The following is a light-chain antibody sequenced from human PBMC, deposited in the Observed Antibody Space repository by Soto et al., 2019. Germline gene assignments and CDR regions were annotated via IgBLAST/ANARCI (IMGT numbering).Light chain of an antibody. CDR1: QTINTY. CDR3: QQRSRWPT. J-gene: IGKJ4*01. CDR2: DAS. Sequence: IVLTQSPATLSLSPGERATLSCRASQTINTYLAWYQRRPGQAPRLLIYDASNRATGVPARFSGGGSGTDFTLTISSLEPEDFALYYCQQRSRWPTFGGGTKVDIK. V-gene: IGKV3-11*01.